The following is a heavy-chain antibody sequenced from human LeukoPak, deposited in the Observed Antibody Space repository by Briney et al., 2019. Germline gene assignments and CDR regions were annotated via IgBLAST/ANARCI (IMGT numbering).Heavy chain of an antibody. D-gene: IGHD3-10*01. Sequence: GGSLRLSCAASGFIFNNYWMSWVRQAPGKGLEWVANINQGGSDQYYVDSVKGRFTISRDNSKNSLYLQMNSLRAEDTAIYYCARNPSGGPKGYWGQGTLVTVPS. CDR2: INQGGSDQ. J-gene: IGHJ4*02. CDR3: ARNPSGGPKGY. V-gene: IGHV3-7*03. CDR1: GFIFNNYW.